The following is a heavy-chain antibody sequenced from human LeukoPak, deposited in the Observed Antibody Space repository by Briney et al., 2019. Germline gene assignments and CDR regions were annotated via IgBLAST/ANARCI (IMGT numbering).Heavy chain of an antibody. CDR3: ARVFRMGTSEGFDY. D-gene: IGHD7-27*01. J-gene: IGHJ4*02. V-gene: IGHV3-53*01. Sequence: GGSLRLSCAASGFTVSSNYMSWVRQAPGKGLEWVSVIYSGGSTYYADSVKGRFTTSRDNSKNTLYLQMNSLRAEDTAVYYCARVFRMGTSEGFDYWGQGTLVTVSS. CDR1: GFTVSSNY. CDR2: IYSGGST.